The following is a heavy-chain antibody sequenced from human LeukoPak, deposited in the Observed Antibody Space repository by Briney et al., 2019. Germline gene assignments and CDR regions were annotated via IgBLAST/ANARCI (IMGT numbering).Heavy chain of an antibody. Sequence: QPGGSLRLSCAASGFTFDEYAMHWVRHAPGKGLEWVSGISWNSGSIGYADSVKGRFTISRDNAKNSLYLQMNSLRAEDTALYYCAKTELSFRLYYYMDVWGKGTTVTISS. D-gene: IGHD3-16*02. CDR3: AKTELSFRLYYYMDV. V-gene: IGHV3-9*01. J-gene: IGHJ6*03. CDR1: GFTFDEYA. CDR2: ISWNSGSI.